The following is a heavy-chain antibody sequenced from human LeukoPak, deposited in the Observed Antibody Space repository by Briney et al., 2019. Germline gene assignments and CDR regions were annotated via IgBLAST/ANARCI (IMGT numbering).Heavy chain of an antibody. J-gene: IGHJ4*02. D-gene: IGHD2-2*01. CDR2: INSSGGTT. Sequence: QTGGSLRLSCAASGFTFSYYAMSWVRQAPGKGLEWLSSINSSGGTTSYADSVKGRFTISRDNSKNMLYLQMNSLRAEDTAVYYCARQPRTQWGLPAYFECWGQGTLVSVSS. V-gene: IGHV3-23*01. CDR3: ARQPRTQWGLPAYFEC. CDR1: GFTFSYYA.